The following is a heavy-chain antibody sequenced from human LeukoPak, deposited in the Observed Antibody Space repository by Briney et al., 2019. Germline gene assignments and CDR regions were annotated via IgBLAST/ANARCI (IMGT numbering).Heavy chain of an antibody. Sequence: ASVKVSCKASGXTFTSXXXXWVRQAPGQGXXXXXIIHPSGGSTSYAQKFQGRVTMTRDTSTSTVYMELSSLRSEDTAVYYCARGPVPAAILPFDYWGQGTLVTVSS. CDR3: ARGPVPAAILPFDY. CDR1: GXTFTSXX. D-gene: IGHD2-2*02. J-gene: IGHJ4*02. V-gene: IGHV1-46*01. CDR2: IHPSGGST.